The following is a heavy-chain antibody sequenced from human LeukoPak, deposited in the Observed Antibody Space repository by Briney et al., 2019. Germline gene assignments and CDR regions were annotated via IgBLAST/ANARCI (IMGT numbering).Heavy chain of an antibody. D-gene: IGHD3-10*01. CDR3: ARHRIRGDAFDI. J-gene: IGHJ3*02. CDR1: GFTFSKYW. CDR2: IYYSGST. V-gene: IGHV4-39*01. Sequence: PGGSLRLSCAVSGFTFSKYWMNWVRQPPGKGLEWIWSIYYSGSTYYNPSLKSRVTISVDTSKNQFSLKLSSVTAADTAVYYCARHRIRGDAFDIWGQGTMVTVSS.